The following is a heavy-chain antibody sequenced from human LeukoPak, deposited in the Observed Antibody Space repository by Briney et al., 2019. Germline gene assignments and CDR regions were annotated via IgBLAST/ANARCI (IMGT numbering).Heavy chain of an antibody. CDR1: GFTFSSYA. CDR2: ISGNGVNT. V-gene: IGHV3-23*01. Sequence: PGGSLRLSCAASGFTFSSYAMSWVRQAPGKGLEWVSAISGNGVNTYYADSVKGRFTISRDNSKNTLYLQMNSLRAEDTAVYYCAKLFSHVVTRDLWGQGTLVTVSS. D-gene: IGHD4-23*01. J-gene: IGHJ5*02. CDR3: AKLFSHVVTRDL.